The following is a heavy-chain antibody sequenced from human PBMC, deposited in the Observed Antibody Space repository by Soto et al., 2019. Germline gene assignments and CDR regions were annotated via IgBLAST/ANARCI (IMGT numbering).Heavy chain of an antibody. J-gene: IGHJ4*02. D-gene: IGHD6-13*01. CDR2: IYYSGST. V-gene: IGHV4-31*03. Sequence: PSETLSLTCTVSGVTISSGAYYWSWIRQPPGKGLEWIGNIYYSGSTYYSPSLKSRVAISLDTSKNQFSLRLSSVTAADTAVYYCARYSFSGSKWSKFDFWGQGTLVTVYS. CDR3: ARYSFSGSKWSKFDF. CDR1: GVTISSGAYY.